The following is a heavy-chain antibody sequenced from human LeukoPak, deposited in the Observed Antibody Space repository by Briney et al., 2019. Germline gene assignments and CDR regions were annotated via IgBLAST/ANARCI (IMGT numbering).Heavy chain of an antibody. CDR1: GYTLTELS. Sequence: GASVKVSCKVSGYTLTELSIHWVRQAPGKGLEWMGGFDPEDGETIYAQKFQGRVTMTEDTSTDTAYMELSSLRSEDTAVYYCATASMSKTPDFDYWGQGTLVPSPQ. D-gene: IGHD2/OR15-2a*01. V-gene: IGHV1-24*01. CDR2: FDPEDGET. J-gene: IGHJ4*02. CDR3: ATASMSKTPDFDY.